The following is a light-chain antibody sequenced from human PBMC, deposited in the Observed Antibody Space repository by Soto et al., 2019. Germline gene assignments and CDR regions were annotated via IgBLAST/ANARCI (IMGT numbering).Light chain of an antibody. CDR1: QSVSSN. CDR2: GAS. V-gene: IGKV3-15*01. J-gene: IGKJ2*02. Sequence: EIVMTQSPATLSVSPGERATLSCRASQSVSSNLAWYQQKPGQAPRLLIYGASTRATGIPARFSGSGSGTECTLTISSLQSEDFAVYYCQQRGKWPSTFGPGTKVEMK. CDR3: QQRGKWPST.